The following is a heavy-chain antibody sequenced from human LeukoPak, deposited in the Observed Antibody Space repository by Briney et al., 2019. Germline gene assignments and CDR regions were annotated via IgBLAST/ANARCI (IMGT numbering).Heavy chain of an antibody. V-gene: IGHV4-39*07. J-gene: IGHJ4*02. D-gene: IGHD6-13*01. CDR2: ISYSGSA. CDR3: ARDSTSMYYFDF. CDR1: GGSISSSRDF. Sequence: PSETLSLTCTVSGGSISSSRDFWGWIRQPPGRGLEWIGTISYSGSAYYNPSLKSRVTISLDTSKYQFSLKLSSVTAADTAVYYCARDSTSMYYFDFWGQGSLVTVSS.